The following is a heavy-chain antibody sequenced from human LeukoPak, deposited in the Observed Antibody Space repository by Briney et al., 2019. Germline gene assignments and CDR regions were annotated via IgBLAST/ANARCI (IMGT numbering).Heavy chain of an antibody. Sequence: PGGSLRLSCAASKFTFSSYAMNWVRQASGKGLEWVSGISGSGGSTYYADSVKGRFTISRDNSKNTLYLQMNSLRAEDTAVYYCAKDRYDFWSTYSSNPFDYWGQGTLATVSS. V-gene: IGHV3-23*01. J-gene: IGHJ4*02. D-gene: IGHD3-3*01. CDR3: AKDRYDFWSTYSSNPFDY. CDR1: KFTFSSYA. CDR2: ISGSGGST.